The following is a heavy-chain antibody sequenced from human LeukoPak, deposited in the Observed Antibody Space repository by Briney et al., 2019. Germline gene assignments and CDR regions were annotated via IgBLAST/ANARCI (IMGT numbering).Heavy chain of an antibody. V-gene: IGHV1-8*01. Sequence: ASVKVSCKASGYRFPSYDVNWVRQATGQGLEWMGWVNPNSGNAGYAQKFQGRVTMTRNTSISTAYMELSSLRSEDTAVYYCAREAGFRGMDVWGKGTTVTVSS. CDR1: GYRFPSYD. J-gene: IGHJ6*04. CDR2: VNPNSGNA. D-gene: IGHD2-15*01. CDR3: AREAGFRGMDV.